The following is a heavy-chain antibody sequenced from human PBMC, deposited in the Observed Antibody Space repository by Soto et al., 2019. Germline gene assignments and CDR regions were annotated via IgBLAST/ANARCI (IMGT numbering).Heavy chain of an antibody. CDR1: GGTFSNYP. CDR2: FIPIFGTT. CDR3: ARGATESSASAF. J-gene: IGHJ4*02. D-gene: IGHD6-6*01. V-gene: IGHV1-69*06. Sequence: QVQLVQSGAEVKKPGSSVKVSCKASGGTFSNYPVSWVRQAPGQGLEWMGGFIPIFGTTTYAQRFQGRLTVTVDKSTNTAYMELRGLTSKDTAVYYCARGATESSASAFWGQGTLVTVSS.